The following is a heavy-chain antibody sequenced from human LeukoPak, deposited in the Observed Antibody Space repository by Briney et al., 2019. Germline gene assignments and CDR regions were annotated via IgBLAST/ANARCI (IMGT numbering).Heavy chain of an antibody. CDR1: GFTVSSNY. V-gene: IGHV3-66*01. D-gene: IGHD6-13*01. CDR2: IYSGGST. Sequence: PGGSLRLSCAASGFTVSSNYMSWVRQAPGKGLEWVSVIYSGGSTYYADSVKGRFTISRDNSKNTLYLQMNSLRAEDTAVYYCARVMEQQINDAFDIWGQGTMVTVSS. J-gene: IGHJ3*02. CDR3: ARVMEQQINDAFDI.